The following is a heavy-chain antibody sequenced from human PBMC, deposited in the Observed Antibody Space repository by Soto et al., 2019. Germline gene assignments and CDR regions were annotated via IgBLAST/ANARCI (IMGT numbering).Heavy chain of an antibody. Sequence: GESLKISCKGSGYSFTSYWIGWVRQMPGKGLEWMGIIYPGDSDTRYSPSFQGQVTISADKSISTGYLQWSSLKASDTAMYYCARHRLTAVMVRGVIIPDAFDIWGRGTMVTVSS. J-gene: IGHJ3*02. D-gene: IGHD3-10*01. V-gene: IGHV5-51*01. CDR2: IYPGDSDT. CDR1: GYSFTSYW. CDR3: ARHRLTAVMVRGVIIPDAFDI.